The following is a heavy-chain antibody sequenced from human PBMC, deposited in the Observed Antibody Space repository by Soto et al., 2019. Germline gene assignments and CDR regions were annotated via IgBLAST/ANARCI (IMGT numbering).Heavy chain of an antibody. CDR3: ARGEGVATITFDY. CDR2: IYYSGST. J-gene: IGHJ4*02. V-gene: IGHV4-31*03. CDR1: GGSISSGGYY. Sequence: QVQLQESGPGLVKPSQTLSLTCTVSGGSISSGGYYWSWIRQHPGKGLEWIGYIYYSGSTYYNPSLKSRVTISVDPSKSQCCLKLSSVTAADTAVYYCARGEGVATITFDYWGQGTLVTVSS. D-gene: IGHD5-12*01.